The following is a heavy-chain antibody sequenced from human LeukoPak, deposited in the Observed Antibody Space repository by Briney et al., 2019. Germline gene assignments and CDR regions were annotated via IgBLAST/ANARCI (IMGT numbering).Heavy chain of an antibody. D-gene: IGHD2-2*01. V-gene: IGHV3-7*01. Sequence: PGGSLRLSCAASGFTFSSYWMSWVRQAPGKGLEWVANIKQDGSEKYYVDSVKGRFTISRDNAKNSLYLQMNSLRAEDTAVYYCAREVPAAPYYYYYYMDVWGKGTTVTISS. CDR1: GFTFSSYW. CDR2: IKQDGSEK. CDR3: AREVPAAPYYYYYYMDV. J-gene: IGHJ6*03.